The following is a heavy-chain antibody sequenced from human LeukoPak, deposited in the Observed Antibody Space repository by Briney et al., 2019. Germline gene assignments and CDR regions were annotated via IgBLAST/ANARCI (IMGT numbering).Heavy chain of an antibody. CDR3: AKGGSNNWSFDN. Sequence: GGSLRLSCAASGFTFSSYGIHWVRQAPGKGLEWVAVISYDGSNKYYADSVKGRFTISRDNSKNTLYLQMNSLRAEDTAVYYCAKGGSNNWSFDNWGQGTLVTVSS. CDR1: GFTFSSYG. CDR2: ISYDGSNK. V-gene: IGHV3-30*18. D-gene: IGHD1-1*01. J-gene: IGHJ4*02.